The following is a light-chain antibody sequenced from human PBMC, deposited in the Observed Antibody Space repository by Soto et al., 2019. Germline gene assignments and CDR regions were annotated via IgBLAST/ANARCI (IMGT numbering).Light chain of an antibody. CDR1: QALSNY. CDR3: QQLSRYPLT. CDR2: SAS. V-gene: IGKV1-9*01. J-gene: IGKJ4*01. Sequence: DIQLTQSPSVLSASVGDTVTITCRASQALSNYLAWYQQKPGKAPDLLIYSASTLQNGVPSRFSGSGSETEFSLTIRALQPEDFATYYCQQLSRYPLTFGGGTKVDIQ.